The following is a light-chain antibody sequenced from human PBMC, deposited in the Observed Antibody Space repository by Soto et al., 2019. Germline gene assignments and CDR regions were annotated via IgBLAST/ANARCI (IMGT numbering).Light chain of an antibody. CDR3: CSYAGSSTFV. J-gene: IGLJ1*01. Sequence: QSVLTQPASVSGSPGQSITISCTGTSSDVGSYNLVSWYQQHPGKAPKLMIYEVSKRPSGVSNRFSGSKSGNTASLTISGLQDEDEAGYYCCSYAGSSTFVFGTGTQVXVL. CDR2: EVS. V-gene: IGLV2-23*02. CDR1: SSDVGSYNL.